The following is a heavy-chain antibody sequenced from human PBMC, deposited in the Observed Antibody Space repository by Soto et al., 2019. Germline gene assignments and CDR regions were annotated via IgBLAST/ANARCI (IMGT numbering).Heavy chain of an antibody. V-gene: IGHV4-39*01. Sequence: QVQLQESGPGLVQPSETLSLTCTVSGVSFRSSDYYWGWIRQPPNKGLEWIGSMHYSGSTFYNPSLQSRVTISVDTSKNQFSLKLTSVTAADTAVYYCARPGYSSSWYWFDPWGQGTLVTVSS. CDR1: GVSFRSSDYY. J-gene: IGHJ5*02. CDR2: MHYSGST. CDR3: ARPGYSSSWYWFDP. D-gene: IGHD6-13*01.